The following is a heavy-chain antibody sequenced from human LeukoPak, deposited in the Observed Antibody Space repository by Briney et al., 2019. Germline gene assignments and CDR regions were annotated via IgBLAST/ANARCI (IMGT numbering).Heavy chain of an antibody. CDR2: ISGSGGST. J-gene: IGHJ5*02. CDR3: ATAVAYNWFDP. D-gene: IGHD6-19*01. V-gene: IGHV3-23*01. CDR1: GFTFSSYA. Sequence: GGSLRLSCAASGFTFSSYAMSWVRQAPGKGLEWVSAISGSGGSTYYADSVKGRFTISRDNSKNTLSLQMNSLRAEDTAVYYCATAVAYNWFDPWGQGTLVTVSS.